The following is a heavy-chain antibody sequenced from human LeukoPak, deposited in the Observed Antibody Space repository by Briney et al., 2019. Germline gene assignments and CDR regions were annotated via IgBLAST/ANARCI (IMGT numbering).Heavy chain of an antibody. Sequence: GALVLCWAVAGFTISSVWMSWGRPARGEGLEWVANIKPDGSDKYYVDSVKGRFTISRDNAENSLYLQMNSLRVEGTAVYYCARKYSGSDYWGQGTLVTVSS. CDR2: IKPDGSDK. J-gene: IGHJ4*02. CDR3: ARKYSGSDY. V-gene: IGHV3-7*01. D-gene: IGHD3-10*01. CDR1: GFTISSVW.